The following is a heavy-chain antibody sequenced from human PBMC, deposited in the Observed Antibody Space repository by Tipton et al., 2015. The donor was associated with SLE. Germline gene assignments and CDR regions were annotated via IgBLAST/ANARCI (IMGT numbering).Heavy chain of an antibody. D-gene: IGHD3-16*01. CDR2: ISSYNGNT. J-gene: IGHJ4*02. CDR3: ARDQHPAGGLFDS. CDR1: GYSFTTFA. Sequence: QVQLVQSGAEVKKPGASVKVSCKASGYSFTTFAISWVRHAPGQGLEWMGWISSYNGNTNYAQKVQGRVTMTTDTSTSTAYMELSSLRSEDTAVYFCARDQHPAGGLFDSWGQGTLVTVSS. V-gene: IGHV1-18*01.